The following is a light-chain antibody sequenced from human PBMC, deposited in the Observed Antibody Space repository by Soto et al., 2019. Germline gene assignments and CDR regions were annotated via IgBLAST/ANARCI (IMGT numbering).Light chain of an antibody. V-gene: IGLV2-8*01. J-gene: IGLJ1*01. CDR3: TSHAGTNNFPYV. Sequence: QPVLAQPASVSGFPGQSITISCTGTSSDVGGYNYVSWYQQHPGKAPKLMIYEVTKRPSGVPDRFSGAKSGNTASLTVSGLQAEDEADYYCTSHAGTNNFPYVFGTGTKLTVL. CDR2: EVT. CDR1: SSDVGGYNY.